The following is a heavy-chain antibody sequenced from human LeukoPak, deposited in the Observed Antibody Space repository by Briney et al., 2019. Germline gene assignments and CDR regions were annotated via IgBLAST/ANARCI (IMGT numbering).Heavy chain of an antibody. CDR2: IYPGDSDT. Sequence: GESLKIFCKGSGYSFSNYWICWVRQMPGKGLEWMGIIYPGDSDTRYSPSFQGQVTISADKSISTAYLQWSSLKASDTAIYYCATSNQRVGSSWLPFDYWGQGTLVTVSS. J-gene: IGHJ4*02. CDR1: GYSFSNYW. D-gene: IGHD6-13*01. V-gene: IGHV5-51*01. CDR3: ATSNQRVGSSWLPFDY.